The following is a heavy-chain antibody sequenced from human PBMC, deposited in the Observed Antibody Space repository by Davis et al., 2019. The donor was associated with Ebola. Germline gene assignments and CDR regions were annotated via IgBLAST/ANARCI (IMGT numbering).Heavy chain of an antibody. D-gene: IGHD3-22*01. J-gene: IGHJ4*02. Sequence: GESLKISCKGSGYSFTSYWIGWVRQMPGKGLEWMGIIYPADSDTRYSPSFQGQVTISADKSVSTAYLQWSSLKASDTATYYCARAPYYYDVSGFYVDYWGQGTLVTVSS. CDR3: ARAPYYYDVSGFYVDY. V-gene: IGHV5-51*01. CDR1: GYSFTSYW. CDR2: IYPADSDT.